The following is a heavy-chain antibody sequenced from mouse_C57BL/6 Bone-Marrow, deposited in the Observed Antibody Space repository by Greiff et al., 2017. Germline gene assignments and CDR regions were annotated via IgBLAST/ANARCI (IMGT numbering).Heavy chain of an antibody. J-gene: IGHJ2*01. CDR2: IHPNSGST. D-gene: IGHD1-1*01. V-gene: IGHV1-64*01. CDR1: GYTFTSYW. Sequence: QVQLQQPGAELVKPGASVKLSCKASGYTFTSYWMHWVKQRPGQGLEWIGMIHPNSGSTNYNEKFKSKATLTVDKSSSTAYMQLSSLTSEDSAVYYCAREGYYGSSRYYFDYWGQATTLTVSS. CDR3: AREGYYGSSRYYFDY.